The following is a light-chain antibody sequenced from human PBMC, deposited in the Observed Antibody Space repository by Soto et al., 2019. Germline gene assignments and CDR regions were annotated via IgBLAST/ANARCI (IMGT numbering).Light chain of an antibody. CDR1: KGFGIG. CDR2: SAS. Sequence: IQMTQSPSSVSASVGDTFTILFRPSKGFGIGLAWYHQIPGKAPKLLIYSASSLQSGTPSRFTGRGSGPAFTLTITNLQPEDVGVYHCQQASSFPLTFGGGTKVEIK. CDR3: QQASSFPLT. V-gene: IGKV1-12*01. J-gene: IGKJ4*01.